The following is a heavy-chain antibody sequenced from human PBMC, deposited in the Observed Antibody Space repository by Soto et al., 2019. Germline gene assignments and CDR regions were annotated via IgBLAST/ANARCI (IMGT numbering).Heavy chain of an antibody. V-gene: IGHV1-3*01. D-gene: IGHD3-3*01. CDR1: GYTFTSYA. CDR3: ARDLATYYDFWSGYFASPGCMDV. CDR2: INAGNGNT. J-gene: IGHJ6*02. Sequence: ASVKVSCKASGYTFTSYAIHWVRQAPGQRLEWMGWINAGNGNTKYSQKFQGRVTITRDTSASTAYMELSSLRSEDTAVYYCARDLATYYDFWSGYFASPGCMDVWGQGTTVTVSS.